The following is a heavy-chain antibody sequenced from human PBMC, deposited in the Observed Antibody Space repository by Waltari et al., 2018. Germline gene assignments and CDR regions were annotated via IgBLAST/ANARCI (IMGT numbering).Heavy chain of an antibody. CDR1: GYPFSPHY. V-gene: IGHV1-46*01. J-gene: IGHJ1*01. Sequence: VQLVQSGAAVKAPGATVRVSCQTSGYPFSPHYLYWFRQAPGKGLDYLGVSVTASGGATSPRILYNRVSLTRDTATGTFYREVGGLTAEDMALYFCARAGHNRSYYSEAFFDFWGQGTLVTVSS. CDR3: ARAGHNRSYYSEAFFDF. CDR2: SVTASGGA. D-gene: IGHD3-22*01.